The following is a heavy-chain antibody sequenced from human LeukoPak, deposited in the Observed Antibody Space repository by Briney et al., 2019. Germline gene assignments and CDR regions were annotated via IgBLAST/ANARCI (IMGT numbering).Heavy chain of an antibody. J-gene: IGHJ4*02. CDR2: ISDGGEGT. CDR1: GFTFRSYA. CDR3: VRVNYGGNSGYHFDY. Sequence: GGSLRLSCAASGFTFRSYAMTWVRQAPGKGLEWVADISDGGEGTHYADSVQGRFRVSRDNSKKTLFLQLGSLRVQDTAIYHCVRVNYGGNSGYHFDYWGQGTLVIVSS. V-gene: IGHV3-23*01. D-gene: IGHD4-23*01.